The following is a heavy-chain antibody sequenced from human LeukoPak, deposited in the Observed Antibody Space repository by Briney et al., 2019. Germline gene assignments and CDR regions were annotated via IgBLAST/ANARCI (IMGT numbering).Heavy chain of an antibody. CDR1: GFTFSSYA. V-gene: IGHV3-30-3*01. Sequence: GGSLRLSCAASGFTFSSYAMHWVRQAPGKGLEWVAVISYDGSNKYYADSVKGRFTISRDNSKNTLYLQMNSLRAEDTAVYYCAPVPIRFLEWLPTNFDYWGQGTLVTVSS. D-gene: IGHD3-3*01. CDR3: APVPIRFLEWLPTNFDY. CDR2: ISYDGSNK. J-gene: IGHJ4*02.